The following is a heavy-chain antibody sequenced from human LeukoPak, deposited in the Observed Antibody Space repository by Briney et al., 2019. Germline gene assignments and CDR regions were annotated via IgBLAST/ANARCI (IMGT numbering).Heavy chain of an antibody. CDR3: AFTECPYGSGSYAAAFDI. CDR1: GFSLSTSGVG. D-gene: IGHD3-10*01. V-gene: IGHV2-5*01. CDR2: IYWNDDK. Sequence: SGPTLVNPPQTLTLTCTFSGFSLSTSGVGVGWIRQPPGKALEWLALIYWNDDKRYSPSLKSRLTITKDTSKNQVVLTMTNMDPVDTATYYCAFTECPYGSGSYAAAFDIWGQGTMVTVSS. J-gene: IGHJ3*02.